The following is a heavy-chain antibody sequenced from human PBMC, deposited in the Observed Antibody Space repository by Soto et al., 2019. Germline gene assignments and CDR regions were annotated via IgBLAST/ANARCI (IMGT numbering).Heavy chain of an antibody. CDR2: ISNNGGIT. V-gene: IGHV3-64D*06. J-gene: IGHJ3*02. Sequence: GGSLRLSCSASGLTFSRYVLHWVRQAPGKGLEYVSAISNNGGITYYADSVKGRFTISRDNSKNTLYLQMSSLRAEDTAVYYCVSDAFDIWGQGTMVTVSS. CDR1: GLTFSRYV. CDR3: VSDAFDI.